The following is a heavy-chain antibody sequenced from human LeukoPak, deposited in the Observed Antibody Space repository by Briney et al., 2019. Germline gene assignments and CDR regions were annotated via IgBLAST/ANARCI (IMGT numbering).Heavy chain of an antibody. V-gene: IGHV4-39*01. CDR3: ARPYDSSGYTSMGDNAFDI. Sequence: PSETLSLTCTVSGGSISSSSYYWGWSRQPPGKGLEWIGSIYYSGSTYYNPSLKSRVTISVDTSKNQFSLKLSSVTAADTAVYYCARPYDSSGYTSMGDNAFDIWGQGTMVTVSS. D-gene: IGHD3-22*01. CDR1: GGSISSSSYY. CDR2: IYYSGST. J-gene: IGHJ3*02.